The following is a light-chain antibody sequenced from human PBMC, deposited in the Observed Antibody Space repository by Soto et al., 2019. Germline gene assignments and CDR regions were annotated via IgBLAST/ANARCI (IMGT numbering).Light chain of an antibody. Sequence: QAVVTQEPSLTVSPGWTVTHTCASSTGAVTSGYYPNWFQQKPGQAPRALIYSTSTKHSWTPARFSGSLLGGKAALTLSGVQPEDQAEYYCLIYFGGGVVVGGGTKVTVL. V-gene: IGLV7-43*01. CDR3: LIYFGGGVV. CDR1: TGAVTSGYY. CDR2: STS. J-gene: IGLJ2*01.